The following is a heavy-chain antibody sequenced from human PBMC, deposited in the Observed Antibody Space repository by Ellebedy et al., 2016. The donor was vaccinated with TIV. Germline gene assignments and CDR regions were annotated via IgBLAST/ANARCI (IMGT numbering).Heavy chain of an antibody. Sequence: PGGSLRLSCAASGFTFSTYWMHWVRQAPGKGLVWVSRINSDGSSTTYADSVKGRFTISRDNAKNSLYLQMNSLRAEDAAVYFCTRDVGGGFFDYWGQGTLVTVSS. J-gene: IGHJ4*02. CDR1: GFTFSTYW. CDR3: TRDVGGGFFDY. V-gene: IGHV3-74*01. CDR2: INSDGSST. D-gene: IGHD3-16*01.